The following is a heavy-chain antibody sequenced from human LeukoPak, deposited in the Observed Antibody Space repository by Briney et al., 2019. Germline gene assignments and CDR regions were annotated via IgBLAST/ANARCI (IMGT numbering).Heavy chain of an antibody. V-gene: IGHV4-34*01. Sequence: SETLSLTCAVYGGSFSGYYWSWIRQPPGKGLEWIGEINHSGSTNYNPSLKSRVTISVDTSKNQFSLKLSSVTAADTAVYYCARARGYYYYYIDVWGKGTTVTVSS. CDR1: GGSFSGYY. CDR2: INHSGST. J-gene: IGHJ6*03. CDR3: ARARGYYYYYIDV.